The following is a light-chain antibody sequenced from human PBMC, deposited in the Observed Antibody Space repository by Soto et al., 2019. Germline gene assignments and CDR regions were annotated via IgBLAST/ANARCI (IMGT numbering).Light chain of an antibody. CDR2: GDS. J-gene: IGLJ2*01. CDR3: QVWAGSSDEV. V-gene: IGLV3-21*02. Sequence: SYELTQPPSVSVAPGQTARITCGGNNIGSKSVQWYQQKPGQAPVLVVYGDSDRPSGIPERLSGSKSGSTATLTISRVEAGDEADYYCQVWAGSSDEVFGGGTKVTVL. CDR1: NIGSKS.